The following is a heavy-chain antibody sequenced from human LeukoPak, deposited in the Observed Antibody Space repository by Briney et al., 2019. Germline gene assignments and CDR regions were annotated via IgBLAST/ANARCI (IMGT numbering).Heavy chain of an antibody. CDR2: IIPIFGTA. CDR1: GGTFISYA. D-gene: IGHD6-13*01. Sequence: SVKVSCKDSGGTFISYAISWVRQAPGQGLEWMGGIIPIFGTANYAQKFQGRVSITADESTSTAYMELSSLRSEDTAVYYCAREAAALGSLDYWGQGTLVTVSS. V-gene: IGHV1-69*13. CDR3: AREAAALGSLDY. J-gene: IGHJ4*02.